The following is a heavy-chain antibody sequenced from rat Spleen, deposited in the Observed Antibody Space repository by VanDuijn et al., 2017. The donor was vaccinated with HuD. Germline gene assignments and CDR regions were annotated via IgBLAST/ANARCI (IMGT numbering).Heavy chain of an antibody. D-gene: IGHD4-3*01. CDR1: GFSLTSYN. CDR2: IWSNGVT. J-gene: IGHJ2*01. V-gene: IGHV2-41*01. Sequence: QVQLKESGPGLVQPSQTLSLTCSVAGFSLTSYNVHWIRQPPGKGLEWMGIIWSNGVTAYNSAIKSRLSISRDTSKSQVFLKMNSLQSEDTATYSCARDFGPFGITYWGQGVMVTVSS. CDR3: ARDFGPFGITY.